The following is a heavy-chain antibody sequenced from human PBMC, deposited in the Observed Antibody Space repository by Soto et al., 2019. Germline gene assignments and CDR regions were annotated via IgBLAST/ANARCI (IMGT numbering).Heavy chain of an antibody. D-gene: IGHD6-19*01. J-gene: IGHJ4*02. CDR3: ARGPYSSGWYVVDY. CDR1: GASISAYA. V-gene: IGHV4-4*07. CDR2: LYSSGNT. Sequence: SETLSLTCTVSGASISAYAWSWIRQPAGKGLEWIGRLYSSGNTNYNPSFKSRLTMSADTSKNQFSLKLSSVTAADTAVYHCARGPYSSGWYVVDYWGQGTLVTVSS.